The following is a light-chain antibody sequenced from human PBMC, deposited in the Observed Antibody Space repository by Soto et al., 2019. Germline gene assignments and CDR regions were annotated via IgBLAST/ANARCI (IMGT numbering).Light chain of an antibody. CDR2: KAS. CDR3: RHYNTYSPPYT. Sequence: DIQMTQFPATLSASVGDRVTITCRASQSISYWLAWYQQKPGKAPNLLIYKASTLESGVPSRFRGSGSVTEFTLTITSLQPDDFATYYCRHYNTYSPPYTFGQGTKLEIK. J-gene: IGKJ2*01. V-gene: IGKV1-5*03. CDR1: QSISYW.